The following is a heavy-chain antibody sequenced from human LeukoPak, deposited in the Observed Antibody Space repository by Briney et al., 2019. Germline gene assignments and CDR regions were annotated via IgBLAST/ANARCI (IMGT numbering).Heavy chain of an antibody. J-gene: IGHJ6*02. CDR1: GFTFSSYG. Sequence: PGRSLRLSCAASGFTFSSYGMHWVRQAPGKGLEWVAVIWYDGSNKYYADSVKGRFTISRDNSKNTLYLQMNSLRAEDTAVYYCASKVVPAAQYYYYYYGMDVWGQGTTVTVSS. D-gene: IGHD2-2*01. CDR2: IWYDGSNK. V-gene: IGHV3-33*01. CDR3: ASKVVPAAQYYYYYYGMDV.